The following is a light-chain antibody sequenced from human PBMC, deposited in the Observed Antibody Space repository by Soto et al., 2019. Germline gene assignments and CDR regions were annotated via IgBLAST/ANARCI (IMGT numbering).Light chain of an antibody. Sequence: DIQMTQSPSSLFASVGDRVTITCQASQDISNYLNWYQQKPGKAPKHLIYDASNLETGVPSRFSGSGSGTDFTFTISSLQPEDIATYYCQQYDNLPPGFTFGPGTNVDIK. CDR1: QDISNY. CDR3: QQYDNLPPGFT. J-gene: IGKJ3*01. CDR2: DAS. V-gene: IGKV1-33*01.